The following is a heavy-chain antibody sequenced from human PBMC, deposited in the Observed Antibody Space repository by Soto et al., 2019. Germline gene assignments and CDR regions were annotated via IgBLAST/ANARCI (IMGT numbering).Heavy chain of an antibody. CDR3: ARWGCSNSGNCIDN. J-gene: IGHJ5*02. D-gene: IGHD3-16*01. CDR1: GFTFSVYW. V-gene: IGHV3-74*01. CDR2: INTDGSDT. Sequence: EVQLVESGGGLVQPGGSLRLSCEASGFTFSVYWMHWVRQPPGKGLVWVSRINTDGSDTRYADSVKGRFTISRDNAENTLYLQINSLRADDTAVYYCARWGCSNSGNCIDNWGQGSLVTVSS.